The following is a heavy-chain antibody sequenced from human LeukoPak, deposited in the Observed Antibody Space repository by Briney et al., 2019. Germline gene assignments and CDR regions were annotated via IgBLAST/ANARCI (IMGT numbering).Heavy chain of an antibody. CDR2: IIPIFGTA. J-gene: IGHJ3*02. CDR1: GYTFTSYD. V-gene: IGHV1-69*13. CDR3: ARENPSGYSSGWSGIGAFDI. D-gene: IGHD6-19*01. Sequence: SVKVSCKASGYTFTSYDINWVRQAPGQGLEWMGGIIPIFGTANYAQKFQGRVTITADESTSTAYMELSSLRSEDTAVYYCARENPSGYSSGWSGIGAFDIWGQGTMVTVSS.